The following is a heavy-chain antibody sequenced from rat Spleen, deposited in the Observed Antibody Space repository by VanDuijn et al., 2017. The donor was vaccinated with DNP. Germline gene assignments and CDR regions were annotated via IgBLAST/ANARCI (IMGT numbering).Heavy chain of an antibody. J-gene: IGHJ2*01. CDR3: ARHDNSDFDY. Sequence: EVQLVESGGGLVQPGRSMKLSCAASGFTFSNYDMAWVRQAPKKGLEWVATISYDGSSTYYRDSVRGRFTISRDNAKSSLYLQMNSLKSEDTATYFCARHDNSDFDYWGQGVMVTVSS. V-gene: IGHV5-7*01. CDR1: GFTFSNYD. CDR2: ISYDGSST. D-gene: IGHD1-10*01.